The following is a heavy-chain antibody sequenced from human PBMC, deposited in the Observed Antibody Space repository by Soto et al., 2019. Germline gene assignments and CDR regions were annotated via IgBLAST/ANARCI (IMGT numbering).Heavy chain of an antibody. J-gene: IGHJ3*02. V-gene: IGHV4-39*01. CDR3: ARLWVMDHDAFDI. CDR2: IYYSGST. D-gene: IGHD3-16*01. Sequence: SETLSLTCTVSGGSISSSSYYWGWIRQPPGKGLEWIGSIYYSGSTYYNPSLKSRVTISVDTSKNQFSLKLSSVTAADTAVYYCARLWVMDHDAFDIWGQGTMVTVSS. CDR1: GGSISSSSYY.